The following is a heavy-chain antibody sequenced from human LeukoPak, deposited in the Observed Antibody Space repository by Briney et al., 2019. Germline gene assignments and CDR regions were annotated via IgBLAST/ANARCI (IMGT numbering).Heavy chain of an antibody. V-gene: IGHV4-4*07. CDR2: IYTSGTI. J-gene: IGHJ4*02. Sequence: SETLSLTCTVSGGSISSYYWSWIRQPAGTALEWIGRIYTSGTITYNPSLKSRVTMSVDTSKNQFSLKLSSVTAADTAVYYCSTGMLRGLAPVFLDYWGQGTLVTVSS. CDR3: STGMLRGLAPVFLDY. D-gene: IGHD3-10*01. CDR1: GGSISSYY.